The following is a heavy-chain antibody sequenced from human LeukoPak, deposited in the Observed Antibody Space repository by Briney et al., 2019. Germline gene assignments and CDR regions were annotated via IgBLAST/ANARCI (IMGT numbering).Heavy chain of an antibody. CDR1: GFTFSTYL. CDR3: AKGIEVPTNVARSPDVFGL. Sequence: GGSLRLSCVASGFTFSTYLMSWVRRAPGKGLEWVSLHSGGTDSAYYAEAVKGRLTISRDSYKNTLLLQMNSLRADDTAVYYCAKGIEVPTNVARSPDVFGLWGQGTRVTVSS. J-gene: IGHJ3*01. D-gene: IGHD2-15*01. V-gene: IGHV3-23*01. CDR2: HSGGTDSA.